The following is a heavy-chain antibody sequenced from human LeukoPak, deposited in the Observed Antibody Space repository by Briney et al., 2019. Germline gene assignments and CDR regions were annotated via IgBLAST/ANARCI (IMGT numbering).Heavy chain of an antibody. D-gene: IGHD5-24*01. CDR3: ARGQYTDGLSY. J-gene: IGHJ4*02. CDR2: IKPDGSEK. CDR1: GFTFSTYW. V-gene: IGHV3-7*03. Sequence: GGSLRLSCAASGFTFSTYWMTWVRQAPGKGLEWVAIIKPDGSEKYYVDSVKGRFTISRDNAENSLFLQMNGLRPEDTAVFYCARGQYTDGLSYWGQGTLVTVSS.